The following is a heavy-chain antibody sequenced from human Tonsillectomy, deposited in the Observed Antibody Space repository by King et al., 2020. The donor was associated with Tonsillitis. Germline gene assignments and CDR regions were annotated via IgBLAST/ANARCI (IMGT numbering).Heavy chain of an antibody. CDR1: GCNLLSYG. D-gene: IGHD6-13*01. J-gene: IGHJ4*02. CDR2: ISAYNGRT. V-gene: IGHV1-18*04. CDR3: ARDQGQQLVEGDFDF. Sequence: VQLVQSGGEVKKPGASVKVSCKTSGCNLLSYGISWVRQAPGQGLEWMGWISAYNGRTKYAQKFQGRVTMTTDTSTNTAYMELRSLRSDDTAVYFCARDQGQQLVEGDFDFWGQGTLVTVSS.